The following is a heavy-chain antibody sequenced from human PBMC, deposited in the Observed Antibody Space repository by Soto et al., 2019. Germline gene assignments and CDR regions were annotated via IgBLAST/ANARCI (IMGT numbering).Heavy chain of an antibody. Sequence: GGSLRLSGAASGFTFSSYEMNWVRQAPGKGLEGVSYISSRGSTIYYADSVKGRFTISRNNAKNSLYLQMNSRRAEDTAVYYCARGVAYSSSSFSYWGQGTMVTVSS. D-gene: IGHD6-6*01. CDR2: ISSRGSTI. CDR3: ARGVAYSSSSFSY. J-gene: IGHJ4*02. CDR1: GFTFSSYE. V-gene: IGHV3-48*03.